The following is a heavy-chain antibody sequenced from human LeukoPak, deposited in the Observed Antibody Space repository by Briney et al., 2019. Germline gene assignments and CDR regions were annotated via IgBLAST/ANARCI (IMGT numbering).Heavy chain of an antibody. CDR3: ARGWKYYFDY. Sequence: GGSLRLSCAASGFTFSSYEMNWIRQAPGKGLEWVSYISSSGSTIYYADSVKGRFTISRDNAKNPLYLQMNSLRAEDTAVYYCARGWKYYFDYWGQGTLVTVSS. V-gene: IGHV3-48*03. CDR2: ISSSGSTI. CDR1: GFTFSSYE. J-gene: IGHJ4*02. D-gene: IGHD1-1*01.